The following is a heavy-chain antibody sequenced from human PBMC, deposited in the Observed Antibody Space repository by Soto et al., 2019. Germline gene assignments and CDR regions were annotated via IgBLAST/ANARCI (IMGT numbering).Heavy chain of an antibody. D-gene: IGHD2-2*01. J-gene: IGHJ6*03. V-gene: IGHV4-39*01. CDR3: ARVLGYCSSTSCRITIFGVVMSYYMDV. CDR2: IYFSGST. CDR1: GGSISSSSYY. Sequence: PSETLSLTCTVSGGSISSSSYYWGWIRQPPGKGLEWIGSIYFSGSTYYNPSLKSRVTISVDTSKNQFSLKLSSVTAADTAVYYCARVLGYCSSTSCRITIFGVVMSYYMDVWGKGTTVTVSS.